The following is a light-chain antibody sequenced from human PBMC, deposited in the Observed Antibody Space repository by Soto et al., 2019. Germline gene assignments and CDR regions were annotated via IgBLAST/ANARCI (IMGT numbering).Light chain of an antibody. Sequence: DIQVTQSPSSLSASVGDRVNMTCRASQSISTYLNWYQHKVGKAPNLLIYSISTLHSGVPSRFSGSRYGTDYTLTINSLPPDDSATYYWQQSYATAAWTFGQGTKVEIK. V-gene: IGKV1-39*01. CDR3: QQSYATAAWT. CDR1: QSISTY. CDR2: SIS. J-gene: IGKJ1*01.